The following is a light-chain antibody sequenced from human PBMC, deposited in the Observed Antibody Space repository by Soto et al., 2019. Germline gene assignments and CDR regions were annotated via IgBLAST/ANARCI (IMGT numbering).Light chain of an antibody. CDR3: QQSYSTPRT. CDR1: QIIHNY. Sequence: QMTQSPSSLSASVGDRVTITCRASQIIHNYLNWYQQKPGKAPKLLISAASRLQSGVPSRFSGSGSGTDFPLTISGLQPEDVASYYCQQSYSTPRTFGQATKLQI. CDR2: AAS. J-gene: IGKJ2*02. V-gene: IGKV1-39*01.